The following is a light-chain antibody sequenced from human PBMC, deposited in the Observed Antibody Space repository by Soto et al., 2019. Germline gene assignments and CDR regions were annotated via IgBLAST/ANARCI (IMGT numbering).Light chain of an antibody. J-gene: IGKJ2*01. CDR1: QTISNW. V-gene: IGKV1-5*03. Sequence: DIQMTQSPSTLSASVGDRVTITCRASQTISNWLAWYQQRPGKAPNLLIYKASTLESGVSSRFSGSGSGTEFTLTISSLQPDDFATYYFQHYNSYPYTFGQWTQLEIK. CDR3: QHYNSYPYT. CDR2: KAS.